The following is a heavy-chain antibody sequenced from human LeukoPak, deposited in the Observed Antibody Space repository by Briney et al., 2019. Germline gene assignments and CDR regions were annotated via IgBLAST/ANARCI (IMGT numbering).Heavy chain of an antibody. J-gene: IGHJ4*02. D-gene: IGHD3-22*01. CDR2: ISSSSSTI. Sequence: PGGSLRLSCAASGFTFSSYSMNWVRQAPGKGLEWVSYISSSSSTIYYADSVKGRFTISRDNAKNSLYLQMNSLRAEDTAVYYCARVGKELYDSSGYYPLDFDYWGQGTLVTVSS. CDR3: ARVGKELYDSSGYYPLDFDY. CDR1: GFTFSSYS. V-gene: IGHV3-48*04.